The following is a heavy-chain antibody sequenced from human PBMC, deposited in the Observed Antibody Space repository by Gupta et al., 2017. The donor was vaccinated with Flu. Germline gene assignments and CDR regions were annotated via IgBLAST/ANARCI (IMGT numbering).Heavy chain of an antibody. CDR1: GFTFSSYA. V-gene: IGHV3-64*01. CDR3: ARVIVGAALNTALDF. CDR2: ISSNGGST. Sequence: EVQLVESGGGLAQPGGSLRLSCAASGFTFSSYAMHWVRQAPGKGLEYVSAISSNGGSTYYANSVKGRFTISRDNSKNTLYLQMGSLRAEDMAVYYCARVIVGAALNTALDFWGQGTTVTGSS. J-gene: IGHJ6*02. D-gene: IGHD1-26*01.